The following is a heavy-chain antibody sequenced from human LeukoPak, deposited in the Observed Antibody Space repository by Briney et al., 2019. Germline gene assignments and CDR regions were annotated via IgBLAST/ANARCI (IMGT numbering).Heavy chain of an antibody. CDR2: IKQDGSEK. CDR1: GSTFSSYW. D-gene: IGHD3-10*01. J-gene: IGHJ4*02. CDR3: ARDPLWFGGWYFDY. Sequence: PGGSLRLSCAASGSTFSSYWMSWVRQAPGKGLEWVANIKQDGSEKYYVDSVKGRFTISRDNAKNSLYRQMNSLRAEDTAVYYCARDPLWFGGWYFDYWGQGTLVTVSS. V-gene: IGHV3-7*03.